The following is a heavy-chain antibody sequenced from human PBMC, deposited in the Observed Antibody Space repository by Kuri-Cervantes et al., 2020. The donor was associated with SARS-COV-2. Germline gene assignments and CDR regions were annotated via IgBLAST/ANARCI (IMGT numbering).Heavy chain of an antibody. V-gene: IGHV3-21*01. Sequence: LSLTCVASGFTFSGYSMNWIRQAPGKGLEWVASIDSSSYYIYHADSVKGRLTISRDNAKTSLYLQMNSLKPEDTAVYYCAREEGGELGEAFDYWGQGALVTVSS. CDR1: GFTFSGYS. J-gene: IGHJ4*02. CDR3: AREEGGELGEAFDY. CDR2: IDSSSYYI. D-gene: IGHD7-27*01.